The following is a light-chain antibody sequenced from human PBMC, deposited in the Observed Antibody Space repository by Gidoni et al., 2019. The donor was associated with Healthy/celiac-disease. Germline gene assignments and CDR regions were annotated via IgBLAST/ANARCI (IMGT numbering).Light chain of an antibody. CDR3: QQYNNWPPWT. J-gene: IGKJ1*01. CDR1: QSVSSN. V-gene: IGKV3-15*01. Sequence: EIVITQSPATLSVSPGERATLSCRASQSVSSNIAWYQQKPGQAPRLPIYGASTRATGIPARFSGSGSGTEFTLTISSLQSEDFAVYYCQQYNNWPPWTFGQGTKVEIK. CDR2: GAS.